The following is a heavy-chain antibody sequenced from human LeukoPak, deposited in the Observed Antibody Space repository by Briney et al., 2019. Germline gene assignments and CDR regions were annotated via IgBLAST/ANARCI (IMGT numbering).Heavy chain of an antibody. V-gene: IGHV3-30*03. CDR1: GFTFSTYS. Sequence: GGSLRLSCAASGFTFSTYSMNWVRQAPGKGLEWVAVISYDGSNKYYADSVKGRFTISRDNSKNTLYLQMNSLRAEDTAVYYCARDMRRRDGYNYGFDYWGQGTLVTVSS. D-gene: IGHD5-24*01. CDR3: ARDMRRRDGYNYGFDY. J-gene: IGHJ4*02. CDR2: ISYDGSNK.